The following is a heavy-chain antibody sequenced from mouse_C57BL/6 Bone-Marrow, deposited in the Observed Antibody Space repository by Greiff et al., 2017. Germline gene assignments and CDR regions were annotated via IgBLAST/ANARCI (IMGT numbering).Heavy chain of an antibody. J-gene: IGHJ3*01. D-gene: IGHD1-1*01. V-gene: IGHV1-81*01. CDR2: IYPRSGHT. CDR1: GYTFTSYG. Sequence: VQLQESGAELARPGASVKLSCKASGYTFTSYGISWVKQRTGQGLEWIGEIYPRSGHTYYNAKFKGKATLTADKSSSTAYMELRSLPSEDSAVXFCTREEDDYGPAWFADWGQGTLVTVSA. CDR3: TREEDDYGPAWFAD.